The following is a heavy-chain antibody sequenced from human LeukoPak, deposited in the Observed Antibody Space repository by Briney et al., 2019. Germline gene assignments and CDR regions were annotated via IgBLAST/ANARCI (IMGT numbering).Heavy chain of an antibody. CDR3: ARDRGYSSSWYSLGNDY. CDR2: INPSGGST. CDR1: GYTFTSYY. Sequence: ASVKVSCKSSGYTFTSYYMRWVRQAPGQGLEWMGIINPSGGSTSYAQKFQGRVTMTRDTSTSTVYMELSSLRSEDTAVYYCARDRGYSSSWYSLGNDYWGQGTLVTVSS. V-gene: IGHV1-46*01. J-gene: IGHJ4*02. D-gene: IGHD6-13*01.